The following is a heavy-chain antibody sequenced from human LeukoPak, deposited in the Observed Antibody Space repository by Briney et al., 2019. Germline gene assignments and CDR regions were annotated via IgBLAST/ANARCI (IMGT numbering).Heavy chain of an antibody. CDR1: GGSISSHY. D-gene: IGHD2-2*02. CDR3: ARALSSTSCYTIGGCYYYYMDV. J-gene: IGHJ6*03. CDR2: IYYSGST. Sequence: SETLSLTCTVSGGSISSHYWSWIRQPPGKGLEWIGYIYYSGSTNYNPSLKSRVTISVDTSKNQFSLKLSSVTAADTAVYYCARALSSTSCYTIGGCYYYYMDVWGKGTTVTVSS. V-gene: IGHV4-59*11.